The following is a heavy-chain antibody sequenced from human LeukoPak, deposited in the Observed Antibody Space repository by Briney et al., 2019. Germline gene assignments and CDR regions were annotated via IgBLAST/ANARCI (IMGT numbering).Heavy chain of an antibody. V-gene: IGHV4-4*07. D-gene: IGHD3-22*01. CDR1: GGSISSYY. CDR2: IYTSGST. Sequence: SETLSLTCTVSGGSISSYYWSWIRQPAGKGLEWIGRIYTSGSTNYNPSLKSRVTISVDTSKNQFSLKLSSVTAADTAVYYCARQGYYDSSGYDAFDIWGQGTMVTVSS. J-gene: IGHJ3*02. CDR3: ARQGYYDSSGYDAFDI.